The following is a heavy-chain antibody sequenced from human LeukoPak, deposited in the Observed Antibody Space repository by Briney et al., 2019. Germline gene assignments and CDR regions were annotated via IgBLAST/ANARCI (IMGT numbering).Heavy chain of an antibody. CDR2: INHSGST. CDR3: ARPGRDILTGYYRPVKWDYYYGMDV. D-gene: IGHD3-9*01. Sequence: SETLSLTCAVYGGSFSGYYWSWIRQPPGKGLEWIGEINHSGSTNYNPSLKSRVTISVDTSKNQFSLKLSSVTAADTAVYYCARPGRDILTGYYRPVKWDYYYGMDVWGKGNPGHRLL. V-gene: IGHV4-34*01. CDR1: GGSFSGYY. J-gene: IGHJ6*04.